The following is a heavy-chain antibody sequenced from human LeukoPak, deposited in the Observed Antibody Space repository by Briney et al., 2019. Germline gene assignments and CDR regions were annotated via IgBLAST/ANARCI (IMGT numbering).Heavy chain of an antibody. J-gene: IGHJ4*02. V-gene: IGHV3-23*01. CDR1: GFTFTTYT. CDR2: ISGSGGTT. CDR3: ARGGDYGLL. D-gene: IGHD4/OR15-4a*01. Sequence: GGSLRLSCAASGFTFTTYTMSWVRQAPGKGLAWVSAISGSGGTTYYADSVKGRFTISRDNSKNMLYLQMNSLSTEDTATYYCARGGDYGLLWGQGTLVTVSS.